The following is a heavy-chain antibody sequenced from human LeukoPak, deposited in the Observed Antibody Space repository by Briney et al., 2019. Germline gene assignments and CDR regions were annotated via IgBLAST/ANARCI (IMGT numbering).Heavy chain of an antibody. V-gene: IGHV1-2*02. J-gene: IGHJ4*02. CDR1: GYTFTGYY. CDR3: ARDDAPGH. D-gene: IGHD3-10*01. Sequence: ASVKVSCKASGYTFTGYYMHWVRQAPGQGLEWMGWINPNSGGTNYAQKFQGRVTMTRDTSTSTVYMELSSLRSEDTAVYYCARDDAPGHWGQGTLVTVSS. CDR2: INPNSGGT.